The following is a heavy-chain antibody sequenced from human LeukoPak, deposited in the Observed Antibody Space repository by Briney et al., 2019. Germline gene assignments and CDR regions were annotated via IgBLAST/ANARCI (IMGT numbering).Heavy chain of an antibody. CDR3: ARDYFGLVAYAGLVY. CDR2: IIPIFGTA. Sequence: ASVKVSCKASGGSFSSYAISWVRQAPGQGLEWMGGIIPIFGTANYAQKFQGRVTITADESTSTAYMELSSLRSEDTAVYYCARDYFGLVAYAGLVYWGQGTLVTVSS. V-gene: IGHV1-69*01. D-gene: IGHD3/OR15-3a*01. J-gene: IGHJ4*02. CDR1: GGSFSSYA.